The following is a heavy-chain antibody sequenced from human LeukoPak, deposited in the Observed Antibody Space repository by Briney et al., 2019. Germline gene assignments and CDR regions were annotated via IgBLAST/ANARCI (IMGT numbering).Heavy chain of an antibody. J-gene: IGHJ4*02. CDR1: GYTLTELS. CDR3: ATVTGIAAADDY. Sequence: ASVKVSCKVSGYTLTELSMHWVRQAPGKGLEWIGGFDPEDGETIYAQKFQGRVTMTEDTSTDTAYMELSSLRSEDTAVYYCATVTGIAAADDYWGQGTLVTVSS. D-gene: IGHD6-13*01. V-gene: IGHV1-24*01. CDR2: FDPEDGET.